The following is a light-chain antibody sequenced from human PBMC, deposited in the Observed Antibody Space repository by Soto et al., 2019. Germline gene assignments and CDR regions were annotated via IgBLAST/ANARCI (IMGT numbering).Light chain of an antibody. V-gene: IGKV1-39*01. CDR3: QQYDSFSVT. CDR2: AAS. J-gene: IGKJ5*01. Sequence: DIQMTQSPSSLSASVGDRVTITCRASQSISSYLNWYQQKPGKAPKLLIYAASSLQSGVPSRSSGSGSGTEFRLTISTMQPDDFATYYCQQYDSFSVTFGQGTRLEIK. CDR1: QSISSY.